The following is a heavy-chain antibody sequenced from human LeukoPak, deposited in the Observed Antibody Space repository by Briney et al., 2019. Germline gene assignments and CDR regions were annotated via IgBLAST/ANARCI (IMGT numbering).Heavy chain of an antibody. J-gene: IGHJ4*02. CDR2: IYYSGST. CDR1: GGSVSSGSYY. Sequence: SETLSLTCTVSGGSVSSGSYYWSWIRQPPGKGLEWIGYIYYSGSTNYNPSLKSRVTISVDTSKNQFSLKLSSVTAADTAVYYCAREAGYSGYDQDYWGQGTLDTVSS. CDR3: AREAGYSGYDQDY. V-gene: IGHV4-61*01. D-gene: IGHD5-12*01.